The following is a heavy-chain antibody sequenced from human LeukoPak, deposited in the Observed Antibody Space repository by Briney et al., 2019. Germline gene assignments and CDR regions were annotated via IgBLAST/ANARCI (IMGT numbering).Heavy chain of an antibody. D-gene: IGHD1-7*01. CDR3: ARESLTGTTIASGMDV. Sequence: GGSLRLSCAASGFTLSSYWMHWVRQAPGKGLVWVSRINGDGRITTYADSVKGRFTISRDTAKNTLYLQMNSLRAEDTAVYYCARESLTGTTIASGMDVWGQGTTVTVSS. V-gene: IGHV3-74*01. CDR2: INGDGRIT. J-gene: IGHJ6*02. CDR1: GFTLSSYW.